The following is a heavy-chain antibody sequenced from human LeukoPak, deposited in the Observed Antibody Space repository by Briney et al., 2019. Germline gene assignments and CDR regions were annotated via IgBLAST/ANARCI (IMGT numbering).Heavy chain of an antibody. CDR2: IISSGGST. CDR1: GFTFSSYA. V-gene: IGHV3-23*01. Sequence: GSLRLSFAASGFTFSSYAMSWVRRAPGKGGEWGSAIISSGGSTYYADSVKGRFTISRDNSKNTLYLQMNSLRAEDTAVYYCAKSSGWYWGQGTLVTVSS. CDR3: AKSSGWY. J-gene: IGHJ4*02. D-gene: IGHD6-19*01.